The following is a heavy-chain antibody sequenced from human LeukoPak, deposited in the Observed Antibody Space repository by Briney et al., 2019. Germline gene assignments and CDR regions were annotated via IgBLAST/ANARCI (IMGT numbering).Heavy chain of an antibody. CDR2: IYYSGST. D-gene: IGHD2-21*01. J-gene: IGHJ2*01. CDR1: GDPINSYY. V-gene: IGHV4-59*01. CDR3: ARTAYARFFDL. Sequence: SETLSLTCTVSGDPINSYYWSWIRQPPGKGLEWIGHIYYSGSTNYNPSLKSRATVSIDTSKNQFSLKLSSVTAADTAVYYCARTAYARFFDLWGRGTLVTVSS.